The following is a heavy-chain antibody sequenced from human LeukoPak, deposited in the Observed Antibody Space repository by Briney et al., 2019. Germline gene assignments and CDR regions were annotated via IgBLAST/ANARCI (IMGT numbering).Heavy chain of an antibody. CDR3: AKDRYSSSSTFTVNPFDY. V-gene: IGHV3-30*02. J-gene: IGHJ4*02. D-gene: IGHD6-13*01. CDR2: IRYDGRDT. Sequence: GGSLRLSCATSGFTFSSYGMNWVRQAPGKGLEWVAFIRYDGRDTYYAASVKGRFTIPRDNSQNTLDLQMNSLRLEDTAMYYCAKDRYSSSSTFTVNPFDYWGQGILVTVSS. CDR1: GFTFSSYG.